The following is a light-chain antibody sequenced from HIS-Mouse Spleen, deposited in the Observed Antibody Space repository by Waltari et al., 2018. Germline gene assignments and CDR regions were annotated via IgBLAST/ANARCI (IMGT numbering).Light chain of an antibody. Sequence: QSALTQPASVSGSPGQSITISCTGTSSDVGSHNLVYWYQQHPGKAPKLMIYEGSKRPSGVSNRFSGSKSGNTASLTISGLQAEDEADYYCCSYAGSSTFVFGGGTKLTVL. CDR3: CSYAGSSTFV. J-gene: IGLJ3*02. CDR1: SSDVGSHNL. V-gene: IGLV2-23*03. CDR2: EGS.